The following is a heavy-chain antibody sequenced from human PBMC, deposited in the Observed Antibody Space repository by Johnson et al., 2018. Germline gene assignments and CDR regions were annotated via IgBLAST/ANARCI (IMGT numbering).Heavy chain of an antibody. D-gene: IGHD4-17*01. V-gene: IGHV3-30*18. CDR2: ISYDGTNK. CDR1: GFPFNAYG. J-gene: IGHJ1*01. Sequence: QVQLVQSGGGVVQPGRSLRLSCAASGFPFNAYGMHWVRQAPGKGLEWVAVISYDGTNKYYVDSVKGRFTISRDNSKNTWYLQMNSLRAEDTAVYYCAKAATTIVRDAEYFQHWGQGALVTVSA. CDR3: AKAATTIVRDAEYFQH.